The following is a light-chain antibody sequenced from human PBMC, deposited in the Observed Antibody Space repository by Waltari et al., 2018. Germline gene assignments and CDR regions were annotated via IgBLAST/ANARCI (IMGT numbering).Light chain of an antibody. Sequence: QSALTQPASVSGSPGQSITISCTGTSSDVGGYDYFSWYQQHPGKAPKLLIYDVSNWPSGVSNRFSGSKSGNTASLTISGLQAEDEADYYCSSYTTSSTLVVFGGGTKLTVL. V-gene: IGLV2-14*01. CDR1: SSDVGGYDY. J-gene: IGLJ2*01. CDR3: SSYTTSSTLVV. CDR2: DVS.